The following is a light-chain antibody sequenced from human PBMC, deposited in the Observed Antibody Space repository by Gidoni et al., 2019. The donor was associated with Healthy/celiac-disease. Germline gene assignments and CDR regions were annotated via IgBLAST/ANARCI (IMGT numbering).Light chain of an antibody. Sequence: EIVLTQSPGTLSLSPGERATLTCRASQSVSSSYLAWYQQKPGQAPRLLIYGASSRATGIPDRFSGSGSVTDFTLIISRLEPEDFVVYYCQQYGSSPRTFGQGTKLEIK. CDR3: QQYGSSPRT. V-gene: IGKV3-20*01. CDR2: GAS. CDR1: QSVSSSY. J-gene: IGKJ2*01.